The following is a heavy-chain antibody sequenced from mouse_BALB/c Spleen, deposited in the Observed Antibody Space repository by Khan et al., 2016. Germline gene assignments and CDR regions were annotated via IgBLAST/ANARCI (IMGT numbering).Heavy chain of an antibody. J-gene: IGHJ2*01. CDR3: AREGRRPYYGSFDY. V-gene: IGHV3-2*02. CDR2: ISYSGST. Sequence: EVQLQESGPGLVKPSQSLSLTCTVTGYSITSDYAWNWIRQFPGNKLEWMGYISYSGSTSYNPSLKSRISITRDTSKNQFFLQLNSVTTEDTATSYCAREGRRPYYGSFDYWGQGTTLTVSS. CDR1: GYSITSDYA. D-gene: IGHD1-1*01.